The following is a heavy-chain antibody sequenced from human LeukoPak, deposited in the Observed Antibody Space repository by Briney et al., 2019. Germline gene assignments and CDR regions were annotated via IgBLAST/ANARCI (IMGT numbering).Heavy chain of an antibody. V-gene: IGHV3-66*01. D-gene: IGHD2-15*01. CDR3: ASDSYSPEYFQH. J-gene: IGHJ1*01. CDR1: GFSVSNNY. CDR2: IYSGGST. Sequence: GSLRLSCAASGFSVSNNYMSWVRQAPGKGLGWVSVIYSGGSTFYADSVKGRFTISRDNSKNTLYLQMNSLRAEDTAVYYCASDSYSPEYFQHWGQGTLVTVSS.